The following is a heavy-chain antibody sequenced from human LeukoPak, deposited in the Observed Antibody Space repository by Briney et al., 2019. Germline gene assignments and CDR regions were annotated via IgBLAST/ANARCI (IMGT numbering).Heavy chain of an antibody. Sequence: SETLSLTCTVSGGSISSYYWSWIRQPPGKGLEWIGYISYSGSTNFNPSLKSRVTISVDTSKKQFSLKLSSVTAADTAVYYCARDYGDGWFDPWGQGTLVTVS. V-gene: IGHV4-59*12. J-gene: IGHJ5*02. D-gene: IGHD4-17*01. CDR2: ISYSGST. CDR3: ARDYGDGWFDP. CDR1: GGSISSYY.